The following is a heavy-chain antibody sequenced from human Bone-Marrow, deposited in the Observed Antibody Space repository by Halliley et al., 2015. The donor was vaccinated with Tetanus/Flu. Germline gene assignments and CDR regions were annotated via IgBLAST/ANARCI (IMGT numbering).Heavy chain of an antibody. CDR2: ISDGFVKT. CDR3: ATSIATFGVVDSAFDI. Sequence: ISDGFVKTYNADSVKGRFTTSRDNSENTVDLQLNSLRAEDTAVYFCATSIATFGVVDSAFDIWGQGTVVSVSS. V-gene: IGHV3-23*01. J-gene: IGHJ3*02. D-gene: IGHD3-3*01.